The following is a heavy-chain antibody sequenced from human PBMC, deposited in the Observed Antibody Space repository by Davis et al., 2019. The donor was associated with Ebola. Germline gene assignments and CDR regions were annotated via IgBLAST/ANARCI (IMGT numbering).Heavy chain of an antibody. Sequence: GGSLRLSCAASGFTFDNYAMSWVRQAPGKGLEWVSTIDESGGSPHYADSVKGRFTISRDNSKNTLHLQMNSLKASDTATYYCARQGTTSWDSWGQGTLVTVSS. CDR3: ARQGTTSWDS. J-gene: IGHJ4*02. CDR1: GFTFDNYA. CDR2: IDESGGSP. D-gene: IGHD2-2*01. V-gene: IGHV3-23*01.